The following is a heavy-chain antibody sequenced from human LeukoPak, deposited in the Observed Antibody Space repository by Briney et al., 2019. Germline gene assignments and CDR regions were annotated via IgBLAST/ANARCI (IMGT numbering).Heavy chain of an antibody. CDR3: ARAPIGYCSSTSCYAEYYVDV. CDR1: GFTFSRYT. CDR2: ISSSSSYI. Sequence: GESLRLSCAASGFTFSRYTMNWVRQAPEKGLEWVSSISSSSSYIYYADSVKGRFTISRDNAKNTLDLQMNGLRAEDTAVYYCARAPIGYCSSTSCYAEYYVDVWGKGTTVTISS. V-gene: IGHV3-21*01. J-gene: IGHJ6*03. D-gene: IGHD2-2*01.